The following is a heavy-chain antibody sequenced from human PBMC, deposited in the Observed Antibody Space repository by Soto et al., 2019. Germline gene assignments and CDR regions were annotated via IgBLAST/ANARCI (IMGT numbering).Heavy chain of an antibody. V-gene: IGHV4-34*01. J-gene: IGHJ6*02. CDR1: GGSFSGYY. CDR2: INHSGST. CDR3: AGRNSGYDYASYYYYGMDV. Sequence: PSETLSLTCAVYGGSFSGYYWSWIRQPPGKGLEWIGEINHSGSTNYNPSLKSRVTISVDTSKNQFSLKLSSVTAADTAVYYCAGRNSGYDYASYYYYGMDVWGQGTTVT. D-gene: IGHD5-12*01.